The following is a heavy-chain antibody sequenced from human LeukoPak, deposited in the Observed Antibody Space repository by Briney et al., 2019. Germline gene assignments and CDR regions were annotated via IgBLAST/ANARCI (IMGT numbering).Heavy chain of an antibody. Sequence: PGGSLRLSCAASGFTVSSNYMSWVRQAPGKGLEWVSVIYSGGSTYYADSVKGRFTISRDNSKNTLYPQMNSLRAEDTAVYYCARDNGSGKYYFDYSGQGTLVTVSS. D-gene: IGHD3-10*01. CDR1: GFTVSSNY. CDR2: IYSGGST. CDR3: ARDNGSGKYYFDY. J-gene: IGHJ4*02. V-gene: IGHV3-66*02.